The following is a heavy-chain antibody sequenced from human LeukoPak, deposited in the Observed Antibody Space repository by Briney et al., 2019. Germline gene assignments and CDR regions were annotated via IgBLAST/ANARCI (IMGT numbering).Heavy chain of an antibody. CDR1: GLTLRRYS. V-gene: IGHV3-21*01. J-gene: IGHJ4*02. CDR2: ISSDSSYI. CDR3: EKSRNPGHCSTARCYVGY. D-gene: IGHD2-2*01. Sequence: PGGSLRLSCAASGLTLRRYSINWVRQAPGKGLEWVSSISSDSSYIYYTDSVKGRFTISRDNAKNSLYLQMNSLRAEDTALYYCEKSRNPGHCSTARCYVGYWGQGTLVTVSS.